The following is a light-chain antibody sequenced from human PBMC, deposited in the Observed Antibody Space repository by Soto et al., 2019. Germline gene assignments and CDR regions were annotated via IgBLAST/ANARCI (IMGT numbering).Light chain of an antibody. CDR1: QSITTY. V-gene: IGKV1-39*01. Sequence: DIQMTQSPSSLSASVGDRVTVTCRASQSITTYLNWYQQKPGKAPKLLIYAASSLQSGVPSRFSGSGSGTDSTLTLTSLQPEDFATYICQQSYGTPSTFGQGTKVEIK. CDR3: QQSYGTPST. J-gene: IGKJ1*01. CDR2: AAS.